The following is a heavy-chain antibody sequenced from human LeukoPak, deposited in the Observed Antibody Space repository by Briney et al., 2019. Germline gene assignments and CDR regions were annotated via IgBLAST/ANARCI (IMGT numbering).Heavy chain of an antibody. CDR3: ARAIAAAVDY. D-gene: IGHD6-13*01. Sequence: KASETLSLTCTVSGGSISSGGYYWSWIRQHPGKGLEWIGYIYYSGSTYYNPSLKSRVTISVDTSKNQFSLKLSSVTAADTAVYYCARAIAAAVDYWGQGTLVTVSS. V-gene: IGHV4-31*03. J-gene: IGHJ4*02. CDR1: GGSISSGGYY. CDR2: IYYSGST.